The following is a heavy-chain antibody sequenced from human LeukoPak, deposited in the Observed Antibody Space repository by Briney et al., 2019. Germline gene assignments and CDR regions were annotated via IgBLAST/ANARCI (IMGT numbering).Heavy chain of an antibody. CDR2: ISYDGSKK. D-gene: IGHD3-10*01. CDR3: AKGGAVSSKSITMVRGTRRYYYYMDV. CDR1: GFTFSNYA. V-gene: IGHV3-30*04. J-gene: IGHJ6*03. Sequence: GGSLRLSCAASGFTFSNYAMHWVRQAPGKGLEWVAVISYDGSKKYYADSVKGRFTISRDISKNTVYLQMNSLRAEDTAVYYCAKGGAVSSKSITMVRGTRRYYYYMDVWGKGTTVTISS.